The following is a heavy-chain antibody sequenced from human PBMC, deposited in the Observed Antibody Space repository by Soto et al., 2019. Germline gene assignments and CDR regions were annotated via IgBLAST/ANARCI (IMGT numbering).Heavy chain of an antibody. CDR3: AKPARGTGIAVVDYDY. CDR1: GFTFSSYA. CDR2: ISGSGGST. V-gene: IGHV3-23*01. D-gene: IGHD6-19*01. Sequence: EVQLLESGGGLVQPGGSLRLSCAASGFTFSSYAMSWVRQAPGKGLEWVSAISGSGGSTYYADSVKGRFTISRDNSKNTLYLQKNSLRTEDTAVYYCAKPARGTGIAVVDYDYWGQGTLVTVSS. J-gene: IGHJ4*02.